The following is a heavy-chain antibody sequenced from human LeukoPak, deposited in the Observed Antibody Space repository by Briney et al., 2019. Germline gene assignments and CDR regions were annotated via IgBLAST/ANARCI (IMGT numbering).Heavy chain of an antibody. CDR2: INHSGST. Sequence: PSDTLSLTCAVYGGSFSDFDCSWIRQPPGKGLEWIGEINHSGSTNYNPSLKSRVTISVDTSKNQFSLKLSSVTAADTAVYYCARGKGYYYYYGMDVWGQGTTVTVSS. V-gene: IGHV4-34*01. CDR1: GGSFSDFD. J-gene: IGHJ6*02. CDR3: ARGKGYYYYYGMDV.